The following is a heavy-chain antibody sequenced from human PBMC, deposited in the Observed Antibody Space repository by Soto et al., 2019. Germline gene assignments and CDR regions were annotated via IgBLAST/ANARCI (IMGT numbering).Heavy chain of an antibody. CDR1: GFTFSSYS. D-gene: IGHD3-16*02. CDR2: ISSSSSYI. Sequence: PGGSLRLSCAASGFTFSSYSMNWVRQAPGKGLEWVSSISSSSSYIYYADSVKGRFTISRDNAKNSLYLQMNSLRAEDTAVYYCARDGDYDYVWGSYRPRAPDYWGQGTLVTVSS. CDR3: ARDGDYDYVWGSYRPRAPDY. V-gene: IGHV3-21*01. J-gene: IGHJ4*02.